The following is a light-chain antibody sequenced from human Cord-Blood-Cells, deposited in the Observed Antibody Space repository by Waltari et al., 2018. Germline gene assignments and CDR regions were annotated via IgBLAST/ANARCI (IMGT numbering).Light chain of an antibody. CDR3: SSYTSSSTYV. CDR1: SSDVGGYNY. CDR2: EVS. J-gene: IGLJ1*01. Sequence: QSALTQPASVSGSPGQSITISCTGNSSDVGGYNYVSWYQQHQGKAPKLMIYEVSNRPSGVSNRFAGSKSGNTASLTISGLQAEDEADYYCSSYTSSSTYVFGTGTKVTVL. V-gene: IGLV2-14*01.